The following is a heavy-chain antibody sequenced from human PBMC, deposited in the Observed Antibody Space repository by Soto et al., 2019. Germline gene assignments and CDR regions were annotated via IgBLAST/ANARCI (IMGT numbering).Heavy chain of an antibody. V-gene: IGHV4-38-2*01. D-gene: IGHD3-10*01. CDR2: IYHSGST. Sequence: ASETLSLTCAVSGYSISSGYYWGWIRQPPGKGLEWIGSIYHSGSTYYNPSLKSRVTISVDTSKNQFSLKLSSVTAADTAVYYCARSYGSGSYFDYYYGMDVWGQGTTVTVSS. J-gene: IGHJ6*02. CDR1: GYSISSGYY. CDR3: ARSYGSGSYFDYYYGMDV.